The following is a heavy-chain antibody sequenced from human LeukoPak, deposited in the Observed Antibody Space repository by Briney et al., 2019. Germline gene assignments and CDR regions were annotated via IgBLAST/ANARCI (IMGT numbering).Heavy chain of an antibody. CDR3: ARLHADTTMTPYYYYIYV. CDR1: GGSISGYY. D-gene: IGHD5-18*01. J-gene: IGHJ6*03. CDR2: IYYSGST. V-gene: IGHV4-59*08. Sequence: SETLSLTCTVSGGSISGYYWSWIRQPPGKGLEWIGYIYYSGSTNYNPSLKSRVTTSVDTSKNQFSLKLSSVTAADTAVYYCARLHADTTMTPYYYYIYVWGKGTTVTVSS.